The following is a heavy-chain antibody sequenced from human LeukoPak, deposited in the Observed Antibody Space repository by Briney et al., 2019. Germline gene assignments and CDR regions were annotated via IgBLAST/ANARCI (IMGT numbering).Heavy chain of an antibody. CDR1: GGTFSSYA. J-gene: IGHJ4*02. CDR3: ARDQRGHSSGYYYLMNY. V-gene: IGHV1-69*13. D-gene: IGHD3-22*01. Sequence: GSSVKVSCKASGGTFSSYAISWVRQAPGQGLEWMGGIIPIFGTANYAQKFQGRATITADESTSTAYMELSSLRSEDTAVYYCARDQRGHSSGYYYLMNYWGQGTLVTVSS. CDR2: IIPIFGTA.